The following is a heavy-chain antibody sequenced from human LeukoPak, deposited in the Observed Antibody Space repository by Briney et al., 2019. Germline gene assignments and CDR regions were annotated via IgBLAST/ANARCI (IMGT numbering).Heavy chain of an antibody. D-gene: IGHD4-17*01. J-gene: IGHJ4*02. CDR1: GFTFSSYS. CDR2: INYDGSST. V-gene: IGHV3-74*01. Sequence: PGGSLRLSCAVSGFTFSSYSMHWVRQAPGKGLMWVSQINYDGSSTAYADSVKGRFTISRDNAKNTLYLQMNSLRAEDTAVYYCARSHDYGDFSFDYWGQGTLVTVSS. CDR3: ARSHDYGDFSFDY.